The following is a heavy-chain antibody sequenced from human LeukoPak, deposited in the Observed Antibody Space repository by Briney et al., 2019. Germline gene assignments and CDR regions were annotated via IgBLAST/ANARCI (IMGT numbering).Heavy chain of an antibody. V-gene: IGHV4-38-2*02. CDR2: FYHSGST. J-gene: IGHJ3*02. CDR1: GFSISSASY. CDR3: AREAHYYDSSGGAFDI. D-gene: IGHD3-22*01. Sequence: PSETLSLTCTVSGFSISSASYWGWIRQPPGKGLEWIGSFYHSGSTYYNPSLKSRVTISVGTSKNQFSLKLSSVTAADTAVYYCAREAHYYDSSGGAFDIWGQGTLVTVSS.